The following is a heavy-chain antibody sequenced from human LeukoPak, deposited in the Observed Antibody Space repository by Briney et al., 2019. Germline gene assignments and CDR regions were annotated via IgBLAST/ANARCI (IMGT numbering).Heavy chain of an antibody. CDR2: IRYDGSNK. V-gene: IGHV3-30*02. CDR3: ANNVGYSGYDCLDY. Sequence: GGSLRLSCAASGFTFSSYGMRWVRQAPGKGLEWVAFIRYDGSNKYYADSVKGRFTISRDNSKNTLYLQMNSLRAEDTAVYYCANNVGYSGYDCLDYWGQGTLVTVSS. CDR1: GFTFSSYG. J-gene: IGHJ4*02. D-gene: IGHD5-12*01.